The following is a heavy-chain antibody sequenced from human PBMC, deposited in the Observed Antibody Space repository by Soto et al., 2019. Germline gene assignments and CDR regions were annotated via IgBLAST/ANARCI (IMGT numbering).Heavy chain of an antibody. D-gene: IGHD4-17*01. CDR1: GFTFDDYA. J-gene: IGHJ4*02. CDR2: ISSSGSTI. CDR3: ARGCPVTRCYFDY. V-gene: IGHV3-48*03. Sequence: EVQLVESGGGLVQPGRSLRLSCAASGFTFDDYAMHWVRQAPGKGLEWVSYISSSGSTIYYADSVKGRFTISRDNAKNSLYLQMNSLRAEDTAVYYCARGCPVTRCYFDYWGQGTLVTVSS.